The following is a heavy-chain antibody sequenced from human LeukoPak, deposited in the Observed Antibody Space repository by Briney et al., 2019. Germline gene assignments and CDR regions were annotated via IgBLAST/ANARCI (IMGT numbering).Heavy chain of an antibody. D-gene: IGHD2-15*01. V-gene: IGHV3-9*01. CDR2: ISWNSGSI. CDR3: ARSSRGVVVPIKNNWFDP. CDR1: GFTFDDYA. J-gene: IGHJ5*02. Sequence: GRSLRLSCAASGFTFDDYAMHWVRQAPGKGLEWVSGISWNSGSIGYADSVKGRFTISRDNAKNSLYLQMNSLRAEDTALYYCARSSRGVVVPIKNNWFDPWGQGTLVTVSS.